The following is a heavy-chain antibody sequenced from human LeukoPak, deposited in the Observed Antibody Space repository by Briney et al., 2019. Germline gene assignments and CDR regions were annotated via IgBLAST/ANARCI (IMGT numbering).Heavy chain of an antibody. D-gene: IGHD2-2*01. Sequence: GGTLRLSCAASGFTFSSHGMSWVRQAPGKGLEWVSGIVGGAGGTYYADSVKGRFTISRDNSKNTLYLQMNSLRAEDTAVYYCAHGSMYQLDSWGQGILVTVSS. CDR1: GFTFSSHG. J-gene: IGHJ4*02. V-gene: IGHV3-23*01. CDR2: IVGGAGGT. CDR3: AHGSMYQLDS.